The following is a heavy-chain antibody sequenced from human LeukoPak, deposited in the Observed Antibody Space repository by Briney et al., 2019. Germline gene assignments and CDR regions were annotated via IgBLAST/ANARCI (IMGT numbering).Heavy chain of an antibody. CDR2: ISGSGVST. CDR3: AKDPRGYYYGMDV. CDR1: GFTFSNYA. J-gene: IGHJ6*04. V-gene: IGHV3-23*01. D-gene: IGHD3-10*01. Sequence: GGSLRLSCAASGFTFSNYAMSWVRQAPGKGLEWVSAISGSGVSTYYADSVKGRFTVSRDNSKNTLYLQMNGLRAEDTAVYYCAKDPRGYYYGMDVWGKGTTVTVSS.